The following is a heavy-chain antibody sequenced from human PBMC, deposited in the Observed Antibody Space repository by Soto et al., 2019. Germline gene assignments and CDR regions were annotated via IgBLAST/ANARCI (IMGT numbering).Heavy chain of an antibody. Sequence: PSETLSLTCTVSGGSISSSSYYWGWIRQPPGKGLEWIGSIYYSGSTYYNPSLKSRVTISVDTSKNQFSLKLSSVTAADTAVYYCARHERLRILDDYWGQGTLVTVSS. J-gene: IGHJ4*02. V-gene: IGHV4-39*01. CDR1: GGSISSSSYY. CDR2: IYYSGST. CDR3: ARHERLRILDDY. D-gene: IGHD2-15*01.